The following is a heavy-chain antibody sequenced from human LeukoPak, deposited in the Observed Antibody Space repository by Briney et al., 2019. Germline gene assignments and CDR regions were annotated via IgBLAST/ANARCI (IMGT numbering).Heavy chain of an antibody. J-gene: IGHJ4*02. D-gene: IGHD6-13*01. CDR2: ISWNSGSI. V-gene: IGHV3-9*01. CDR1: GFPLYQYA. CDR3: AKDMDSSSWYYFDY. Sequence: SLRLPCAPSGFPLYQYAMHWVRQAPGKGLEGLSGISWNSGSIGYADSVKGRFTISRDNAKNSLYLQMNSLRAEDTALYYCAKDMDSSSWYYFDYWGQGTLVTVSS.